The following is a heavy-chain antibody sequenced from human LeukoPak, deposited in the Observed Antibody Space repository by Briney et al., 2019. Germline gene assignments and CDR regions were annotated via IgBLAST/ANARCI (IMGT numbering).Heavy chain of an antibody. D-gene: IGHD3-3*01. CDR3: ARGAEYYAIWRGYAGYSDY. CDR2: IYYSGST. J-gene: IGHJ4*02. CDR1: GCSISSSSYS. Sequence: PSETLSLICTVSGCSISSSSYSWGWIRQPQGKGLEWIASIYYSGSTCYNPSLRSRVTISLDRSKKKFSLKLTSVTAADTAVYFCARGAEYYAIWRGYAGYSDYWGQGISVTVSS. V-gene: IGHV4-39*07.